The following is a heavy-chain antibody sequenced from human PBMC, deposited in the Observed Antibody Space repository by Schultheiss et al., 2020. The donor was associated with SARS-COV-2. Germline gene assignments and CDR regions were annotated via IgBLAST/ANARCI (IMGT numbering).Heavy chain of an antibody. CDR1: GGSFSGYY. J-gene: IGHJ5*02. CDR2: INHSGST. Sequence: SETLSLTCAVYGGSFSGYYWSWIRQPPGKGLEWIGEINHSGSTNYNPSLKSRVTISVDTSKNQFSLKLSSVTAADTAVYYCARGLRRVAGIPRPPGGANRFDPWGQGTLVTVSS. D-gene: IGHD6-19*01. CDR3: ARGLRRVAGIPRPPGGANRFDP. V-gene: IGHV4-34*01.